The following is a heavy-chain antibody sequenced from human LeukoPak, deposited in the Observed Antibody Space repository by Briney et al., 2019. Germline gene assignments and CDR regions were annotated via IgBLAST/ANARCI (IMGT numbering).Heavy chain of an antibody. V-gene: IGHV4-31*03. Sequence: PSETLSLTCTVSGGSISSGGYYWSWLRQHPGRGLEWIGYIYYSGSTYYNPSLKSRVTISVDTSKNQFSLKLSSVTAADTAVYYCARGDYDSSGYSNPGYYGMDVWGQGTTVTVSS. J-gene: IGHJ6*02. D-gene: IGHD3-22*01. CDR2: IYYSGST. CDR1: GGSISSGGYY. CDR3: ARGDYDSSGYSNPGYYGMDV.